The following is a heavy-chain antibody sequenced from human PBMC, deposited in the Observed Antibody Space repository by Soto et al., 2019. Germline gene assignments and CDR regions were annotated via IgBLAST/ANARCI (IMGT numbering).Heavy chain of an antibody. V-gene: IGHV3-15*07. Sequence: PGGSLRLSCAASGFTFSNAWMNWVRQAPGKGLEWVGRIKSKTDGGTTDYAAPVKGRFTISRDDSKNTLYLQINSLKTENTAVYYFTSDPYYDYVWGSYRSNAFDIWGQVTMLTVSS. CDR1: GFTFSNAW. CDR2: IKSKTDGGTT. D-gene: IGHD3-16*02. CDR3: TSDPYYDYVWGSYRSNAFDI. J-gene: IGHJ3*02.